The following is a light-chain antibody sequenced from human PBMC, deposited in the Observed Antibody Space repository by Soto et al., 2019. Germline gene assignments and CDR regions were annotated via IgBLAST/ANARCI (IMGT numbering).Light chain of an antibody. Sequence: QSALTQPASVSGSPGQSITIYCTGTSSDVGSYNYVSWYQQHPGKAPKLIIYEVSNRPSGVSNRFSGSKSGNTASLTISGLQAEDEADYYCNSYTSKSTGVFGTGTKLTVL. CDR2: EVS. V-gene: IGLV2-14*01. J-gene: IGLJ1*01. CDR1: SSDVGSYNY. CDR3: NSYTSKSTGV.